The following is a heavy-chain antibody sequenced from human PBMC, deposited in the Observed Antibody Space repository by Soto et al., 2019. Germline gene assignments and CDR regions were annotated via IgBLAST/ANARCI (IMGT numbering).Heavy chain of an antibody. Sequence: QVQLVQSGAEVKKPGASVKVSCKASGYTFTSYGISWVRQAPGQGLEWMGGISAYNGNTNYAQKLQGRVTMTTDTSTSKAYMERRSLRSDDTAVYYVARDRGAYGMDVWGQGTTVTVSS. CDR1: GYTFTSYG. J-gene: IGHJ6*02. V-gene: IGHV1-18*01. CDR2: ISAYNGNT. CDR3: ARDRGAYGMDV.